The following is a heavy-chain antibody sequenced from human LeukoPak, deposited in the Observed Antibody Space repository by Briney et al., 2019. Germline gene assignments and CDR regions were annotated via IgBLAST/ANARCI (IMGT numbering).Heavy chain of an antibody. D-gene: IGHD2-15*01. Sequence: GASVEVSCKASGYTFTSYGISWVRQAPGQGLEWMGWISAYNGNTNYAQKLQGRVTMTTDTSTSTAYMELRSLRSDDTAVYYCARDTRMLGYCSGGSCYFRYWGQGTLVTVSS. CDR2: ISAYNGNT. V-gene: IGHV1-18*01. CDR3: ARDTRMLGYCSGGSCYFRY. CDR1: GYTFTSYG. J-gene: IGHJ4*02.